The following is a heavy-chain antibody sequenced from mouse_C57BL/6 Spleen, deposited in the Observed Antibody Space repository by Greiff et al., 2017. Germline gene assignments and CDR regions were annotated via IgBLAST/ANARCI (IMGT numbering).Heavy chain of an antibody. V-gene: IGHV1-42*01. CDR3: ARTGTYYYAMDY. CDR1: GYSFTGYY. D-gene: IGHD3-3*01. J-gene: IGHJ4*01. CDR2: INPSTGGT. Sequence: EVQLQQSGPELVKPGASVKISCKASGYSFTGYYMNWVKQSPEKSLEWIGEINPSTGGTTYNQKFKAKATLTVDKSSSTAYMQLKDLTSADSAVYYCARTGTYYYAMDYWGQGTSDTASS.